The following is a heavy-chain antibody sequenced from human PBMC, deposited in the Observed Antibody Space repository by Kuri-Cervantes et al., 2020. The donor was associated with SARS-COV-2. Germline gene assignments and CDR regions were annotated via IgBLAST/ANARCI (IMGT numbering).Heavy chain of an antibody. J-gene: IGHJ6*03. Sequence: GGSLRLSCAASGFTFSNAWMSWVRQAPGKGLEWVGRIKSKTDGGTTDYAAPVRGRFTTSRDDSKNTLYLQMNSLKTEDTAVYYCTTDPGGSYAYYYYYMDVWGKGTTVTVSS. CDR1: GFTFSNAW. D-gene: IGHD1-26*01. CDR3: TTDPGGSYAYYYYYMDV. CDR2: IKSKTDGGTT. V-gene: IGHV3-15*01.